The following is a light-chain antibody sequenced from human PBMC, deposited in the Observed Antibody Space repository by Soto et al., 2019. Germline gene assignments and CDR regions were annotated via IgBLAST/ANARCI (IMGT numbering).Light chain of an antibody. V-gene: IGKV1-16*01. Sequence: DIQMTQSPSSLSASAGARVTITCRANQGSNSFLAWYQQKPGKAPRLLIYSASTRQSGVPARFSGSGSGTDFTLTISRLEPEDVAVYYCQQYRHSGTFGQGTKVDI. CDR2: SAS. J-gene: IGKJ1*01. CDR3: QQYRHSGT. CDR1: QGSNSF.